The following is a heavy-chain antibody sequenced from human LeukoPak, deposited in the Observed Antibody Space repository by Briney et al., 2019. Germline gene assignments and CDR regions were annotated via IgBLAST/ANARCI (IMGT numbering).Heavy chain of an antibody. CDR3: ARDVVPAASGIDY. CDR2: IWYDGSNK. D-gene: IGHD2-2*01. Sequence: GRSLRLSCAASGFTFSSYGMHWDRQAPGKGLEWVAVIWYDGSNKYYADSVKGRFTISRDNSKNTLYLQMNSLRAEDTAVYYCARDVVPAASGIDYWGQGTLVTVSS. V-gene: IGHV3-33*01. J-gene: IGHJ4*02. CDR1: GFTFSSYG.